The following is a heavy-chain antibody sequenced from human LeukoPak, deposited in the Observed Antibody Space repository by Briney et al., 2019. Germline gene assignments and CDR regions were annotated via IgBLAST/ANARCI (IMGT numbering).Heavy chain of an antibody. D-gene: IGHD6-19*01. CDR3: AMYSSGWYKNY. CDR2: IYHSGST. Sequence: PSETLTLTCAVSGYSISSGYYRGWIRQPPGKGLEWIGSIYHSGSTYYNPSLKSRVTISVDTSKNQFSLKLTSVTAADAAVYYCAMYSSGWYKNYWGQGTLVTVSS. V-gene: IGHV4-38-2*01. CDR1: GYSISSGYY. J-gene: IGHJ4*02.